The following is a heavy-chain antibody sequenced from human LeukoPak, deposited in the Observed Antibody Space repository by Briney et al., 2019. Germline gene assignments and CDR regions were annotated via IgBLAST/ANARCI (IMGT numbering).Heavy chain of an antibody. CDR3: ARDWSSYYYDSSGLSSFGPRSYYFDY. D-gene: IGHD3-22*01. CDR2: ISAYNGNT. V-gene: IGHV1-18*01. J-gene: IGHJ4*02. Sequence: ASVKVSCKASGYTFTSYGISWVRQAPGQGLEWMGWISAYNGNTNYARKLQGRVTMTTDTSTSTAYMELRSLRSDDTAVYYCARDWSSYYYDSSGLSSFGPRSYYFDYWGQGTLVTVSS. CDR1: GYTFTSYG.